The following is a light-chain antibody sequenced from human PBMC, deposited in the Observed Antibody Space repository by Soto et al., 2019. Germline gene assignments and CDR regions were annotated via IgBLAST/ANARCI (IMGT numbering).Light chain of an antibody. CDR1: SSDVGSYSL. J-gene: IGLJ7*01. Sequence: QSALTQPASVSGSPGQSITISCTGTSSDVGSYSLVSWYQQHPGKAPKLMIYEVSKRPSGVSNRFSGSKSGNTASLTISGLQGEDEADYYCCSYVGSSPVFGGGTQLTVL. CDR2: EVS. CDR3: CSYVGSSPV. V-gene: IGLV2-23*02.